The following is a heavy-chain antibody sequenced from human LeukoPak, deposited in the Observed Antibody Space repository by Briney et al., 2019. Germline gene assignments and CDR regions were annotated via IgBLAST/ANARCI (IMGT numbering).Heavy chain of an antibody. D-gene: IGHD2-15*01. V-gene: IGHV3-23*01. J-gene: IGHJ4*02. CDR3: AKDSLGRSGVGDY. CDR2: ITGSGGST. CDR1: GFTFSTYG. Sequence: PGGSLRLSCVASGFTFSTYGMSWVRQAPGKGLEWVSAITGSGGSTYYADSVKGRFTISRDNSKNTLYLQMNSLRAEDTAVYYRAKDSLGRSGVGDYWGQGTLVTVSS.